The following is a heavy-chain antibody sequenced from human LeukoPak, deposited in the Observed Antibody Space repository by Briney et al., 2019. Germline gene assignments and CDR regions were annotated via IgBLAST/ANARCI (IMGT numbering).Heavy chain of an antibody. J-gene: IGHJ6*02. CDR3: ARKPPSGPGYYYSYGMDV. Sequence: SETLSLTFTVSGGSISSGGYYWSWIRQHPGKGLEWIGYIYYSGSTYYNPSLKSRVTISVDTSKNQFSLKLSSVTAADTAVYYCARKPPSGPGYYYSYGMDVWGQGTTVTVSS. CDR2: IYYSGST. CDR1: GGSISSGGYY. V-gene: IGHV4-31*03.